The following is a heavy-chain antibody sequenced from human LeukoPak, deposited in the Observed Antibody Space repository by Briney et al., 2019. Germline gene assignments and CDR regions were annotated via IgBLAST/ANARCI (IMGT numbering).Heavy chain of an antibody. CDR2: INHSGST. V-gene: IGHV4-34*01. CDR3: ARDTATALTRFKFDY. D-gene: IGHD3-10*02. CDR1: GGSFSGYY. J-gene: IGHJ4*02. Sequence: SETLSLTFAVYGGSFSGYYWSWIRQPPGKGLEWIGEINHSGSTNYNPSLKSRVTISVDTSKNQFSLKLSSVTAADTAVYYCARDTATALTRFKFDYWGQGTLVTVSS.